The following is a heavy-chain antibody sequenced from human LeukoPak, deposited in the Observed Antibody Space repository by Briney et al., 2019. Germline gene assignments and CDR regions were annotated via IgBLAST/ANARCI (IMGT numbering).Heavy chain of an antibody. CDR3: ARGRRILGGPENAGDFFDF. Sequence: ASVKVSCKASGYTFTGYFFHWVRQAPGQGLEWMGWINPSSGGTNYAQKFQGRVTMTRDTSLSTAYMELSSPRSDDTAVYYCARGRRILGGPENAGDFFDFWGQGSLVTVSS. CDR2: INPSSGGT. D-gene: IGHD3-16*01. CDR1: GYTFTGYF. J-gene: IGHJ4*01. V-gene: IGHV1-2*02.